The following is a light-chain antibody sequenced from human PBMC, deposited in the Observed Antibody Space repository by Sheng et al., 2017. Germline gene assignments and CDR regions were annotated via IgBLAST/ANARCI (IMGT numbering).Light chain of an antibody. CDR1: SSNIGSNS. CDR3: TTWDDSLSAWV. J-gene: IGLJ3*02. CDR2: RND. Sequence: QSLPTQPPSASGTPGQRITISCSGSSSNIGSNSVYWYRHVPGTAPTLVIHRNDQWPSGVPDRFSGSKFGTSASLAISGLRSEDEAYYYCTTWDDSLSAWVFGGGTKLTVL. V-gene: IGLV1-47*01.